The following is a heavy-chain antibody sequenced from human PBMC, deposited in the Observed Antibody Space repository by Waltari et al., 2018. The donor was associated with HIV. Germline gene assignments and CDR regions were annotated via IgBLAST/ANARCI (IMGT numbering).Heavy chain of an antibody. V-gene: IGHV3-23*01. CDR3: AKTGYDSGWTFDS. J-gene: IGHJ5*01. CDR2: ISGSGVTE. Sequence: EVQLLVSGGGLVQAGGSQTPSSEVTACTFSNYPMCWIRQAPGKGPEWVSGISGSGVTEYYADSVRGRFTISRDDSRNTLDLQMTNLRAEDTAMYYCAKTGYDSGWTFDSWGQGTLVTVSS. D-gene: IGHD6-19*01. CDR1: ACTFSNYP.